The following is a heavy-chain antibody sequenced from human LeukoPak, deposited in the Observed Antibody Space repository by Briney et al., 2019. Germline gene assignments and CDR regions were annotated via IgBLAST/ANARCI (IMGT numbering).Heavy chain of an antibody. CDR1: GFTFSSYA. CDR2: ISGSGGTT. J-gene: IGHJ4*02. Sequence: GGSLRLSRAASGFTFSSYAMSWVRQAPGKGLEWVSAISGSGGTTYYADSVKGRFTISRDNSKNTLHLQMNSLRAEDTAIYYCAKDGHYYYDSSGYYFFDYWGQGTLVTVSS. V-gene: IGHV3-23*01. D-gene: IGHD3-22*01. CDR3: AKDGHYYYDSSGYYFFDY.